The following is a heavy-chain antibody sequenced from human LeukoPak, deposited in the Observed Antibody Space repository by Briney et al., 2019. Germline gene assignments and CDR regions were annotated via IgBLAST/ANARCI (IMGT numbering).Heavy chain of an antibody. J-gene: IGHJ6*02. CDR2: INPNSGGT. CDR3: ARATPDILTGGYYYYYGMDV. CDR1: GYTFTGYY. D-gene: IGHD3-9*01. Sequence: GASVKVSCKASGYTFTGYYMHWVRQAPGQGLEWMGWINPNSGGTNYAQKFQGRVTMTRDTSISTAYMELSRLRSDDTAVYYCARATPDILTGGYYYYYGMDVWGQGTMVTVSS. V-gene: IGHV1-2*02.